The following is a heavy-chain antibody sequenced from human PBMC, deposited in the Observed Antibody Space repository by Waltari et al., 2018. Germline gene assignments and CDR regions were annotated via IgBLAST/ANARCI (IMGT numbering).Heavy chain of an antibody. CDR3: ARGGDIVVVPAAPFYFDY. J-gene: IGHJ4*02. D-gene: IGHD2-2*01. Sequence: QVQLQQWGAGLLKPSETLSLTCAVYRGSFSGYYWSWIRTPPGKGLEWIGEINHSGSTNYNPSLKSRVTISVDTSKNQFSLKLSSVTAADTAVYYCARGGDIVVVPAAPFYFDYWGQGTLVTVSS. V-gene: IGHV4-34*01. CDR2: INHSGST. CDR1: RGSFSGYY.